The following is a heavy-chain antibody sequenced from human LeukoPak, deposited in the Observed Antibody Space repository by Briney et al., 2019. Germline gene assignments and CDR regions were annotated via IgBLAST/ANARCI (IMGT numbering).Heavy chain of an antibody. CDR1: GYSFTSYW. D-gene: IGHD2-2*01. Sequence: GESLKISCKGSGYSFTSYWIGRARQMPGKGLEWMGIIYPGDSDTRYSPSFQGQVTISADRSISTAYLQWSSLKASDTAMYYCARSLEDIVVVPAARDTNYYYGMDVWGQGTTVTVSS. CDR2: IYPGDSDT. CDR3: ARSLEDIVVVPAARDTNYYYGMDV. J-gene: IGHJ6*02. V-gene: IGHV5-51*01.